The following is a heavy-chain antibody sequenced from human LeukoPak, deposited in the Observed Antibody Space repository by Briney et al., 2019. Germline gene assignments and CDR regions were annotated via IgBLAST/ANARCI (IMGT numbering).Heavy chain of an antibody. D-gene: IGHD3-22*01. CDR3: STLTMKLVHPDY. Sequence: PGGSLRLSCAASAFTFSNACMNWVRQAPGKGLEWVALIKSKIHGGTTDYAAPVKGRFTISKDDSKNTLYLQMNSLKTEDTAVYYCSTLTMKLVHPDYWGQGTLVTVSS. CDR1: AFTFSNAC. CDR2: IKSKIHGGTT. V-gene: IGHV3-15*01. J-gene: IGHJ4*02.